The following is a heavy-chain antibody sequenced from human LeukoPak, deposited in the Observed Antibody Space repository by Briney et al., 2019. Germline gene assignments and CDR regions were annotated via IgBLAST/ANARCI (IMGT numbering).Heavy chain of an antibody. J-gene: IGHJ3*02. V-gene: IGHV6-1*01. CDR2: TYYRSKWFN. CDR3: ARGGSGGRAFDI. D-gene: IGHD3-10*01. Sequence: SQTLSLTSAISGDSVSINRAAWNWIRQSPSRGLECLGSTYYRSKWFNDYAVSVKSRIIIDPDTSKNQFSLQLNSVTPEDTAVYYCARGGSGGRAFDIWGQGTMVTVSS. CDR1: GDSVSINRAA.